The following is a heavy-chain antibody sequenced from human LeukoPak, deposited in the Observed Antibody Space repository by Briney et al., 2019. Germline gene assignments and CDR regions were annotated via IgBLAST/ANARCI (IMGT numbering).Heavy chain of an antibody. CDR2: ISAYNGNT. CDR3: ASRWFGESDDAFDI. J-gene: IGHJ3*02. D-gene: IGHD3-10*01. CDR1: GYTFTSYG. Sequence: ASVKVSCKASGYTFTSYGISWVRQAPGQGLEWMGWISAYNGNTNYAQKLQGRVTMTTDTSTSTAYMELRSLRSDDTAVYYCASRWFGESDDAFDIWGQGTMVTVSS. V-gene: IGHV1-18*01.